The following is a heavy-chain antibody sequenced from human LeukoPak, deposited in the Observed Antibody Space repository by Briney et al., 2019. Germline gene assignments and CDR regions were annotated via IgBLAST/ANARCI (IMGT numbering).Heavy chain of an antibody. J-gene: IGHJ4*02. Sequence: GGPLRLSCAASGFTFSDYYMSWIRQAPGKGLEWVSYISSSSSTIYYADSVKGRSAISRDNAKNSLYLQMNSLRAEDTAVYYCARDVYSRTLTTTPYYFDYWGQGTLVTVSS. CDR1: GFTFSDYY. D-gene: IGHD4-17*01. CDR2: ISSSSSTI. CDR3: ARDVYSRTLTTTPYYFDY. V-gene: IGHV3-11*04.